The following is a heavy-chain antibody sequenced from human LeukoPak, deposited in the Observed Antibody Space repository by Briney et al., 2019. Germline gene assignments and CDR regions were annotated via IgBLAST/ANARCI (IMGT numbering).Heavy chain of an antibody. V-gene: IGHV3-30*18. CDR2: ISYDGSNK. Sequence: GGSLRLSCAASGFTFNSYGMHWVRQAPGKGLEWVALISYDGSNKYYTDSVKGRFTISRDNSKNTLYLQMNSLRAEDTAVYYCAKDLTPMVRGVGFDPWGQGTLVTVSS. CDR3: AKDLTPMVRGVGFDP. D-gene: IGHD3-10*01. CDR1: GFTFNSYG. J-gene: IGHJ5*02.